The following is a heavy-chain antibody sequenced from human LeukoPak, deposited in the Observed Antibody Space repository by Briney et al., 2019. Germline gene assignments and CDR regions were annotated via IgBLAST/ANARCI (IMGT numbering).Heavy chain of an antibody. D-gene: IGHD6-13*01. J-gene: IGHJ4*02. V-gene: IGHV1-18*01. CDR1: GYTFTSYG. CDR2: ISAYNGNT. Sequence: ATVKVSCKSSGYTFTSYGISWGRQAPGQGLEWMGWISAYNGNTNYAQKLQGRVTMTTDTSTSTAYMELRSLRSDDTAVYYCAKQLAAAAPFDYWGQGTLVTVSS. CDR3: AKQLAAAAPFDY.